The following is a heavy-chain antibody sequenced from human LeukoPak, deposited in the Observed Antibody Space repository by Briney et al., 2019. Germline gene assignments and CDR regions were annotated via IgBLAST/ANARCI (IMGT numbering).Heavy chain of an antibody. D-gene: IGHD1-26*01. CDR2: VYYTGTT. CDR1: GDSLFGNTYY. CDR3: VRNPGAKYYFDY. V-gene: IGHV4-39*07. Sequence: SETLSLTCIVSGDSLFGNTYYWGWLRQPPGKELKWIASVYYTGTTYYNPSLRSRVTMSVDMSQNQFSLRLTSVTAADTAVYYCVRNPGAKYYFDYWGQGTLVSVSS. J-gene: IGHJ4*02.